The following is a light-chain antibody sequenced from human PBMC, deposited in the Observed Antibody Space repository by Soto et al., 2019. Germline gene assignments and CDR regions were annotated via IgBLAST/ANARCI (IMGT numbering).Light chain of an antibody. CDR2: KAY. V-gene: IGKV1-5*03. CDR1: QSISSR. CDR3: QQYNDYPLT. J-gene: IGKJ4*01. Sequence: DIQMTQSPSTLSASVGDRVIITCRASQSISSRVAWYQQTPVKSPKVLISKAYSLESGVPPMFSGSESGTEFTLTISSLQPDDFAAYYCQQYNDYPLTFGGGTKVEIK.